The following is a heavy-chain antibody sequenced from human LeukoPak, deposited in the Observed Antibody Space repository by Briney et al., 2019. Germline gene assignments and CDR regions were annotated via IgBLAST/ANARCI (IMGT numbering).Heavy chain of an antibody. CDR2: INAGNGNT. V-gene: IGHV1-3*01. CDR1: GYTFTSYA. J-gene: IGHJ5*02. CDR3: ARPTTTVTSGWFDP. D-gene: IGHD4-17*01. Sequence: ASVKVSCKASGYTFTSYAMHWVRQAPGQRLEWMGWINAGNGNTKYSQKFQGRVTITRDTSASTAYMELSSLRSEDTAVYYCARPTTTVTSGWFDPWGQGTLVTVSS.